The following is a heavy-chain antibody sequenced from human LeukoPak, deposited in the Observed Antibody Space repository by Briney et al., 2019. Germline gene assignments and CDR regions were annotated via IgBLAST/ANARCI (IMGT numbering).Heavy chain of an antibody. CDR1: GFTFSSYG. CDR2: IWYDGSNK. D-gene: IGHD1-7*01. J-gene: IGHJ5*02. CDR3: ARDGYNWNYGDWFDP. Sequence: PGGSLRLSCAASGFTFSSYGMHWVRQAPGKGLEWVAVIWYDGSNKYYADSVKGRFTISRDNSKNTLYLQMNSLRAEDTAVYYCARDGYNWNYGDWFDPWGQGTLVTVSS. V-gene: IGHV3-33*08.